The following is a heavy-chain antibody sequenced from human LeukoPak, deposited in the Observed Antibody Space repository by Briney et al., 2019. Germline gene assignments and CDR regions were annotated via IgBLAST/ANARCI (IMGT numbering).Heavy chain of an antibody. CDR2: IYYSGST. CDR3: ARGPQLVDYYYIDV. V-gene: IGHV4-59*12. J-gene: IGHJ6*03. Sequence: SETLSLTCTVSGGSISSYYWSWIRQPPGNGLEWIGYIYYSGSTNYNPSLKSRVTISVDTSKNQFSLKLNSVTPEDTAVYYCARGPQLVDYYYIDVWGKGTTVTVSS. D-gene: IGHD6-13*01. CDR1: GGSISSYY.